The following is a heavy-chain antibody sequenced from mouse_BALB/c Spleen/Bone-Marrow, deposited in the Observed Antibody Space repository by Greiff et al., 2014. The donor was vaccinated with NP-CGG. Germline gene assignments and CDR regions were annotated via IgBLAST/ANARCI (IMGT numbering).Heavy chain of an antibody. CDR1: GFTFSNYC. V-gene: IGHV6-6*02. CDR2: IRLNSNNCEP. CDR3: TANWGWFAY. J-gene: IGHJ3*01. D-gene: IGHD4-1*02. Sequence: EVQLVESGGDLVKPGGSMKLSCAASGFTFSNYCMNWVRQTPEKGLEWVAEIRLNSNNCEPDYAEGVKGSFSNSRDNSKSSVNLQMNTLRAEESGFYCCTANWGWFAYWGQGTLVTVSA.